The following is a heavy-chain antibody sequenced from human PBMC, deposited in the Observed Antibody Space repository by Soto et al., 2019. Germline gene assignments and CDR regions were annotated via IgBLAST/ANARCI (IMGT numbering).Heavy chain of an antibody. CDR2: INPNSGGT. J-gene: IGHJ6*02. Sequence: GASVKVSCKASGYTFTGYYMHWVRQAPGQGLEWMGWINPNSGGTNYAQKFQGWVTMTRDTSISTAYMELSRLRSDDTAVYYCARDQYDSSGYYYYYYGMDVWGQGTTVTVSS. CDR1: GYTFTGYY. CDR3: ARDQYDSSGYYYYYYGMDV. D-gene: IGHD3-22*01. V-gene: IGHV1-2*04.